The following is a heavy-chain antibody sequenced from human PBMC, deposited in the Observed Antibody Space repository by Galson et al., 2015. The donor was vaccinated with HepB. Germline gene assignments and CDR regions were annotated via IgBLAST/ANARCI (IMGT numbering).Heavy chain of an antibody. D-gene: IGHD6-13*01. J-gene: IGHJ4*02. CDR1: GGTFSSYA. V-gene: IGHV1-69*13. Sequence: SVKVSCKASGGTFSSYAISWVRQAPGQGLEWMGGIIPIFGTANYAQKFQGRVTITADESTSTAYMELSSLGSEDTAVYYCARRRAEGIAAADYFDYWGQGTLVTVSS. CDR2: IIPIFGTA. CDR3: ARRRAEGIAAADYFDY.